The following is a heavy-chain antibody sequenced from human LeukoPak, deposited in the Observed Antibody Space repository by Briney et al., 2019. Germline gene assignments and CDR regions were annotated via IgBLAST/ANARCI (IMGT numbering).Heavy chain of an antibody. V-gene: IGHV3-48*03. Sequence: QPGGSLRLSCAASGFTFSSYEMNWVRQAPGKGLEWVSYISSSGSTIYYADCVKGRSTISRDNAQNSLYLQMSSLRAEDTAVYYCARDLQGSSTFGIWGQGTMVTVSS. CDR3: ARDLQGSSTFGI. CDR1: GFTFSSYE. D-gene: IGHD2-2*01. J-gene: IGHJ3*02. CDR2: ISSSGSTI.